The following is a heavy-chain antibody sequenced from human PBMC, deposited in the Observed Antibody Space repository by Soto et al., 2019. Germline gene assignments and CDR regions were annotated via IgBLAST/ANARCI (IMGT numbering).Heavy chain of an antibody. D-gene: IGHD2-8*01. Sequence: GGSLRLSCAASGFTFSSYSMNWVRQAPGKGLEWVSYISSSSSIIYYADSVKGRFTISRDNAKNSLYLQMNSLRAEDTAVYYCAREEDCSNGVCYLYYFDYWGQGTLVTVSS. V-gene: IGHV3-48*01. CDR2: ISSSSSII. CDR3: AREEDCSNGVCYLYYFDY. CDR1: GFTFSSYS. J-gene: IGHJ4*02.